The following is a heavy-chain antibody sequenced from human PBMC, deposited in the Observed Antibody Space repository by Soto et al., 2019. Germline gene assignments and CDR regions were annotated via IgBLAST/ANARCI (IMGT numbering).Heavy chain of an antibody. D-gene: IGHD4-17*01. J-gene: IGHJ4*02. Sequence: SETLSLTCTVSGGSISSGDYYWSWIRQPPGKGLEWIGYIYYSGSTYYNPSLKSRVTISVDTSKNQFSLKLSSVTAADTAVYYCARWTDYGDHQFDYWGQGALVTVSS. CDR3: ARWTDYGDHQFDY. V-gene: IGHV4-30-4*01. CDR1: GGSISSGDYY. CDR2: IYYSGST.